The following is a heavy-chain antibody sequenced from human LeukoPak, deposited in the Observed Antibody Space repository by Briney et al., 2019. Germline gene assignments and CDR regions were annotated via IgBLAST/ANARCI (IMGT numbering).Heavy chain of an antibody. CDR2: ISPSGGTT. CDR1: GFTFSNHG. D-gene: IGHD2-15*01. J-gene: IGHJ6*03. V-gene: IGHV3-23*01. CDR3: AKNGDRGAYCSGGSCYPYYYYYMDV. Sequence: GGSLRLSCAASGFTFSNHGMNWVRQAPGKGLEWVSGISPSGGTTYYADSVKGHFTISRDNCKNTLYLQMNSLSAEDTAVYYCAKNGDRGAYCSGGSCYPYYYYYMDVWGKGTTVTISS.